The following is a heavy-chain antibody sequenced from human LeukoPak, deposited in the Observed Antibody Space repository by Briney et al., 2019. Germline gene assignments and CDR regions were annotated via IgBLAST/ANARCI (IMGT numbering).Heavy chain of an antibody. V-gene: IGHV3-23*01. D-gene: IGHD3-10*01. CDR2: ISGSGDST. Sequence: GGSLRLSCAASGFTFSSYAMSWVRQAPGKGLEWVSAISGSGDSTYYADSVKGRFTISRDNSKNTLYLQMNSLRAEDTAVYYCAKDYSYGSGSLPLPDYWGQGTLVTVSS. CDR1: GFTFSSYA. J-gene: IGHJ4*02. CDR3: AKDYSYGSGSLPLPDY.